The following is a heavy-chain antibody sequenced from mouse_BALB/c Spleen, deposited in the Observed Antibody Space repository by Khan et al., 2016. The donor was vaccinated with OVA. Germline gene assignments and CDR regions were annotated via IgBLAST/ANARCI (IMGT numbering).Heavy chain of an antibody. J-gene: IGHJ2*01. D-gene: IGHD2-12*01. CDR2: SVGNGGST. CDR1: RFTSSSYG. CDR3: ARGAI. Sequence: EVELVESGGGIMQPGGSLKRSCAASRFTSSSYGMSSVRQTLDKGRELVATSVGNGGSTDSPDSVKRRFTLSGKHGKNALYLQMRSLKAEDTAMYYCARGAIWGQGTTLTVSS. V-gene: IGHV5-6-3*01.